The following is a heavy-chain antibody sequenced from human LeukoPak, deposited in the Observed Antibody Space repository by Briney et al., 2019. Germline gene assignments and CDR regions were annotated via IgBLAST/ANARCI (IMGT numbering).Heavy chain of an antibody. J-gene: IGHJ1*01. V-gene: IGHV3-74*01. CDR1: GFTFSSYT. D-gene: IGHD3-22*01. Sequence: GGSLRLSCAASGFTFSSYTMTWVRQAPGKGLVWVSRIKSDGKTNYADSVKGRFTISRDNAKNTVSLQMNSLRAEDTGVYYCARAPSEIGGYYPEYFRHWGQGTLVTVSS. CDR2: IKSDGKT. CDR3: ARAPSEIGGYYPEYFRH.